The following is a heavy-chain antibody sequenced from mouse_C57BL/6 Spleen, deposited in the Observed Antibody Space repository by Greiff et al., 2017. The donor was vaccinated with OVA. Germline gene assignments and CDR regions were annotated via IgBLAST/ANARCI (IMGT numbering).Heavy chain of an antibody. CDR3: ATYGSSYFDY. V-gene: IGHV1-7*01. Sequence: VQLQQSGAELAKPGASVKLSCKASGYTFTSYWMHWVKQRPGQGLEWIGYINPSSGYTKYNQKFKDKATLTADNSSSTAYMQLSSLTYEDSAVYYCATYGSSYFDYWGQGTTLTVSS. CDR1: GYTFTSYW. J-gene: IGHJ2*01. CDR2: INPSSGYT. D-gene: IGHD1-1*01.